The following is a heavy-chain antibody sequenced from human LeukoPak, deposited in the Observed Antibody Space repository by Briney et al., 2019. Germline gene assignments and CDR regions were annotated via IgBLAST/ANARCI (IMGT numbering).Heavy chain of an antibody. Sequence: ASVKVSCKASGYTFTRYGITWVRQAPGQGLEWMGWISAYNGNTNYAQKLQGRVIMTTDTSTSTAHMELRSLRSDDTAVYYCARAGTSMVRGVILPNWFDPWGQGTLVTVSS. CDR3: ARAGTSMVRGVILPNWFDP. V-gene: IGHV1-18*01. D-gene: IGHD3-10*01. CDR2: ISAYNGNT. CDR1: GYTFTRYG. J-gene: IGHJ5*02.